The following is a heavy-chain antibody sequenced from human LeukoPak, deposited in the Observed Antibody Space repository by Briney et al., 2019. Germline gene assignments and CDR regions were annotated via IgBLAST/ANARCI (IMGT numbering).Heavy chain of an antibody. V-gene: IGHV1-2*02. Sequence: GASVKVSCKASGYTLTGYSMHWVRQAPGQGLEWMGWINPNNGGTNYAQNFQGRVTMTSNTSINTGYMELSRLRSDDTAVYYCARDGAVISSGLGFWGQGTLVTVSS. CDR2: INPNNGGT. D-gene: IGHD6-25*01. CDR3: ARDGAVISSGLGF. CDR1: GYTLTGYS. J-gene: IGHJ4*02.